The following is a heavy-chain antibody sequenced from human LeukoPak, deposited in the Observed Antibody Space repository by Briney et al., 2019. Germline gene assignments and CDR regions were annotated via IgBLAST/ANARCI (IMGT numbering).Heavy chain of an antibody. J-gene: IGHJ4*02. CDR2: VHHSGST. D-gene: IGHD6-13*01. CDR1: GYSISSGYW. V-gene: IGHV4-38-2*02. Sequence: NPSETLSLTCTVSGYSISSGYWWGWTRQSPGTGLEWIGSVHHSGSTYYNPSFKSRVTISVDTSKNQFSLKLSSVTAADTAVYYCARIRPGIAATGTWAAPVWGQGTLVTVSS. CDR3: ARIRPGIAATGTWAAPV.